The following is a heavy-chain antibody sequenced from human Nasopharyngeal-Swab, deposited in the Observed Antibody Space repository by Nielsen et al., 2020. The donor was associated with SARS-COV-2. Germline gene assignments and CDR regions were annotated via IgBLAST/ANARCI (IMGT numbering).Heavy chain of an antibody. V-gene: IGHV1-3*01. J-gene: IGHJ6*02. CDR2: INAGNGNT. D-gene: IGHD1-26*01. CDR1: GYTFTSYA. CDR3: ARVRGSPYYYGMDV. Sequence: ASVQVSCKASGYTFTSYAMHWLRQAPGQRLEWMGWINAGNGNTKYSQKFQGRVTITRDTSASTAYMELSSLRSEDTAVYYCARVRGSPYYYGMDVWGQGTTVTVSS.